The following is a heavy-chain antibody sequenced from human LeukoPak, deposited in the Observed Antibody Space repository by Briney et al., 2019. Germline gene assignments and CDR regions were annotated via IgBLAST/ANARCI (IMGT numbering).Heavy chain of an antibody. Sequence: PAQTLSLTCTVSGGSFSSGDYYGRWIRQPAGKGLEWIGRIYTSGSTSYSPSLKSRVTMSLDTSKNQFSLRLSSVTAADPAVYYCARGGELLNYLGQGTLVTVSS. CDR2: IYTSGST. D-gene: IGHD1-7*01. CDR1: GGSFSSGDYY. J-gene: IGHJ4*02. V-gene: IGHV4-61*02. CDR3: ARGGELLNY.